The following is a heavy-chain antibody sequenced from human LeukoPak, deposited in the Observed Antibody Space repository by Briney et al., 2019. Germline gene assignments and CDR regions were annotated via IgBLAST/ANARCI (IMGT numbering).Heavy chain of an antibody. CDR2: INPNSGGT. Sequence: ASVKVSCKASGYTFTGYYIHWVRQAPGQGLEWMGWINPNSGGTNYAQKFQGRVTMTRDTSMSTAYMELSGLRSDDTAVYYCARDGDKLLWFGELLNGYFDYWGQGTLVTVSS. CDR3: ARDGDKLLWFGELLNGYFDY. V-gene: IGHV1-2*02. J-gene: IGHJ4*02. D-gene: IGHD3-10*01. CDR1: GYTFTGYY.